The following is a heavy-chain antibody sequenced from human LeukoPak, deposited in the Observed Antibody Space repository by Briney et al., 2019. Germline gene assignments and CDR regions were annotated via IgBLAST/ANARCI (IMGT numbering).Heavy chain of an antibody. CDR1: GGSFSGYS. CDR2: IHHSGCT. D-gene: IGHD2-2*01. J-gene: IGHJ5*02. Sequence: SETLSLTCGVHGGSFSGYSWTWIRQPPGKGLEWIGEIHHSGCTNYTPSLKSRLTLSVDTSKNQFSLNLRSVTAANTAVYYCARQESSTSCCWFDPWGQGTLVTVSS. CDR3: ARQESSTSCCWFDP. V-gene: IGHV4-34*01.